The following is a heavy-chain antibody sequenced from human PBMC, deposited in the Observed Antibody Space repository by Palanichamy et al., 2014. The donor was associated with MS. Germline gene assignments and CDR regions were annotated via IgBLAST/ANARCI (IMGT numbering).Heavy chain of an antibody. J-gene: IGHJ6*02. CDR1: GYRFTSYW. V-gene: IGHV5-51*01. CDR2: IYPDDSDT. CDR3: ARQHGSPFWSGYYATPYYGIDV. Sequence: EVQLVQSGAEVKKPGESLKISCQGSGYRFTSYWIGWVRQMPGKGLEWMGIIYPDDSDTRYSPSFQGQVTISADKSISTAFLQWSSLKASDTAIYYCARQHGSPFWSGYYATPYYGIDVWGQGTTVTVSS. D-gene: IGHD3-3*01.